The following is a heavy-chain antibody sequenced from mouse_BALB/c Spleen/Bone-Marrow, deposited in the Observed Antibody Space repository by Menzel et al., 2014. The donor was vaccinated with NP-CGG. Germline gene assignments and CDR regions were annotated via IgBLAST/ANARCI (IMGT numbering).Heavy chain of an antibody. J-gene: IGHJ3*01. V-gene: IGHV1-4*01. CDR3: AREGYNPWFAY. Sequence: VKLMESGAELAKPGASVKMSCKASGYTFTSYGMHWVKQRPGQGLEWIGYINPSTGYTEYNQKFKDKATSTADKSSSTAYMQLSSLTSEDSAVYYCAREGYNPWFAYWGQGTLVTVSA. CDR1: GYTFTSYG. CDR2: INPSTGYT. D-gene: IGHD6-1*01.